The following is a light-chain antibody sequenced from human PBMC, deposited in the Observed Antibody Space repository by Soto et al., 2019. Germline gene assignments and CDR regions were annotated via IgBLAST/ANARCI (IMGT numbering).Light chain of an antibody. CDR2: DAS. CDR3: QQRINWPIT. V-gene: IGKV3-11*01. Sequence: EIVLTQSPATLSLSPGERATLSCRASQSVSSYLAWYQQKPGQAPRLLIYDASNRATGIPARFSGSGSGTDFTLTISSLEPEDFAVYYCQQRINWPITFGTGTKVDIK. CDR1: QSVSSY. J-gene: IGKJ3*01.